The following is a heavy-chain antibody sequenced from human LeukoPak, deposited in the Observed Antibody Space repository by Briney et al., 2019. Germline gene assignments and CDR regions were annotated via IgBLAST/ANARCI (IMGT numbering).Heavy chain of an antibody. CDR1: GFTFTAFA. CDR3: TRGTTDIVADVSDAFDI. Sequence: PGGSLRLSCAASGFTFTAFAMHWVRQAPGKGLEWVAAISYDARNKYYAVSVRCQFTISRDNSRNTLFLQLNSLKVEDTAVYFCTRGTTDIVADVSDAFDIWGQGSVVTGSS. D-gene: IGHD5-12*01. J-gene: IGHJ3*02. CDR2: ISYDARNK. V-gene: IGHV3-30*04.